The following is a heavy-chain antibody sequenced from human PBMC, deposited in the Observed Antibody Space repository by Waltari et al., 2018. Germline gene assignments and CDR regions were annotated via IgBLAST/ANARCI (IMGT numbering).Heavy chain of an antibody. J-gene: IGHJ4*02. Sequence: QLQLQESGPGLVKPSETLSLTCTVSGGSISSSSYYWGWIRQPPGKGLEGIGSIYYSGSTYYNPSLKSRVTISVDTSKNQFSLKRSSVTAADTAVYYCARDRWLRWRTPDYWGQGTLVTVSS. CDR1: GGSISSSSYY. V-gene: IGHV4-39*07. D-gene: IGHD5-12*01. CDR3: ARDRWLRWRTPDY. CDR2: IYYSGST.